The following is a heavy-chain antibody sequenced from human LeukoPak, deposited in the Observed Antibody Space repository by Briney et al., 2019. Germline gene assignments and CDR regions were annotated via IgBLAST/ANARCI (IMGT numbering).Heavy chain of an antibody. J-gene: IGHJ4*02. D-gene: IGHD3-10*01. CDR2: IYSGGST. V-gene: IGHV3-66*01. Sequence: GGSLRLSCAASGFTVSSNYMSWVCQAPGKGLEWVSVIYSGGSTYYADSVKGRFTISRDNSKNTLYLQMNSLRAEDTAVYYCARDLRPNYYGSGSYESVDYWGQGTLVTVSS. CDR3: ARDLRPNYYGSGSYESVDY. CDR1: GFTVSSNY.